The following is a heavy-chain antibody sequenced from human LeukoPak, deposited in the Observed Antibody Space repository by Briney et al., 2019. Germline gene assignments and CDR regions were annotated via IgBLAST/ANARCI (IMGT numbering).Heavy chain of an antibody. J-gene: IGHJ4*02. V-gene: IGHV3-30*09. Sequence: GGSLRLSCAVSGFTFSSYAMHWVRQAPGKGLEGVAVIPYDGTNKYYADSVKGRFALSRDNSKNTLYLQMNSLRAEDTAVYYCARAEYCSGGTCSTPFDYWGQGTLVTVSS. CDR1: GFTFSSYA. CDR3: ARAEYCSGGTCSTPFDY. D-gene: IGHD2-15*01. CDR2: IPYDGTNK.